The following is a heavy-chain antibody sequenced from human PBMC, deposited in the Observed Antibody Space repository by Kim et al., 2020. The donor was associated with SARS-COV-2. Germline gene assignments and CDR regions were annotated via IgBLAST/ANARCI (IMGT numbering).Heavy chain of an antibody. CDR2: INHSGST. CDR1: GGSFSGYY. D-gene: IGHD3-3*01. CDR3: ARALYYDFWSGYSRPNYYYGMDV. V-gene: IGHV4-34*01. Sequence: SETLSLTCAVYGGSFSGYYWSWIRQPPGKGLEWIGEINHSGSTNYNPSLKSRVTISVDTSKNQFSLKLSSVTAADTAVYYCARALYYDFWSGYSRPNYYYGMDVWGQGTTVTVSS. J-gene: IGHJ6*02.